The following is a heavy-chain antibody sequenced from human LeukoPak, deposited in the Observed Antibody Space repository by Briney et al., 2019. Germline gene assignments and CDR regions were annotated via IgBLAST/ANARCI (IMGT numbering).Heavy chain of an antibody. Sequence: SQTLSLTCTVSGGSISSGDYYWSWIRQPPGKGLEWIGYIYYSGSTYYNPSLKSRVTISVDTSKNQFSLKLSSVTAADTAVYYCARESSSGYCSSTSCYTRHWYFDLWGRGTLVTVSS. CDR2: IYYSGST. J-gene: IGHJ2*01. V-gene: IGHV4-30-4*01. D-gene: IGHD2-2*02. CDR1: GGSISSGDYY. CDR3: ARESSSGYCSSTSCYTRHWYFDL.